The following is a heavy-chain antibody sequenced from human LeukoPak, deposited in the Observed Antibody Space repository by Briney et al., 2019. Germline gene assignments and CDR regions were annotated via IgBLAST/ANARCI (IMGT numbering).Heavy chain of an antibody. CDR3: AGRSSGPMEAGAFDI. V-gene: IGHV1-18*04. D-gene: IGHD3-22*01. Sequence: ASVKVSCKASGYTFTGYYMHWVRQAPGQGLEWMGWISAYNGNTNYAQKLQGRVTMTTDTSTSTAYMELRSLRSDDTAVYYCAGRSSGPMEAGAFDIWGQGTMVTVSS. CDR1: GYTFTGYY. J-gene: IGHJ3*02. CDR2: ISAYNGNT.